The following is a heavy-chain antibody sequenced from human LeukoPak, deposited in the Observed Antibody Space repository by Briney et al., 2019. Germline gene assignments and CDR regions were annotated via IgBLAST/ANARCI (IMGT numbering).Heavy chain of an antibody. V-gene: IGHV1-3*01. CDR1: GYTFTSYA. CDR2: INAGNGNT. J-gene: IGHJ6*02. CDR3: ARDRFVILTGSPPYYYYGMDV. D-gene: IGHD3-9*01. Sequence: ASVKVSCKASGYTFTSYAMHWVRQAPGQRLEWMGWINAGNGNTKYSQKFQGRVTITRDTSASTAYMELSSLRSEDTAVYYCARDRFVILTGSPPYYYYGMDVWGQGTTVTVSS.